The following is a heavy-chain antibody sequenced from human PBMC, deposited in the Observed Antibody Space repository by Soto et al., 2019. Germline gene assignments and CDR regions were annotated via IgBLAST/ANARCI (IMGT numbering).Heavy chain of an antibody. Sequence: SLRLSCAASGFSFSSYAMHWVRQAPGKGLEWVALISYDGRNKFYADSVKGRFTISKDNSKNMLYVQMNSLRAEDTAVYYCARDPQHCSGGTCYYYYYAMDVWGQGTTVTVS. J-gene: IGHJ6*02. CDR1: GFSFSSYA. V-gene: IGHV3-30*04. CDR2: ISYDGRNK. CDR3: ARDPQHCSGGTCYYYYYAMDV. D-gene: IGHD2-15*01.